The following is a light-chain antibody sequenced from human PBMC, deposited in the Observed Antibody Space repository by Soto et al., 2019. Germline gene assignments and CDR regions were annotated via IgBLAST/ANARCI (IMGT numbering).Light chain of an antibody. CDR2: GAA. CDR3: QQYGSSPGT. CDR1: QSVNSNY. Sequence: EIVLTQSPGTLSLSPGERGTLSCRASQSVNSNYLAWYQQKPGQAPRLLVHGAAIRATGIPDRFSGSGSGADFTLTISRLEPEDFAVYYCQQYGSSPGTFGKGTRLEIK. J-gene: IGKJ5*01. V-gene: IGKV3-20*01.